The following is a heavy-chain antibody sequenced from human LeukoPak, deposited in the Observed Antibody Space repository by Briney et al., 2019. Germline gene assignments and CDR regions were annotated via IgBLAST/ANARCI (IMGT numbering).Heavy chain of an antibody. CDR2: IYYSGST. Sequence: SETLSLTCTVSGGSISSYYWSWIRQPPGKGLEWIGYIYYSGSTNYNPSLKSRVTISVDTSKNQFSLKLSSVTAADTAVYYCARLEYEGSGSRTAFDPWGRGTLVTVSS. J-gene: IGHJ5*02. CDR3: ARLEYEGSGSRTAFDP. V-gene: IGHV4-59*08. CDR1: GGSISSYY. D-gene: IGHD3-10*01.